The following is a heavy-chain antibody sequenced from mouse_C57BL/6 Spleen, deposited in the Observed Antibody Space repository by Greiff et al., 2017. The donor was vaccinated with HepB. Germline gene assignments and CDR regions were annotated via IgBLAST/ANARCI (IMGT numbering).Heavy chain of an antibody. V-gene: IGHV5-4*01. CDR3: AREVTYYAMDY. CDR2: ISDGGSYT. J-gene: IGHJ4*01. CDR1: GFTFSSYA. Sequence: EVQGVESGGGLVKPGGSLKLSCAASGFTFSSYAMSWVRQTPEKRLEWVATISDGGSYTYYPDNVKGRFTISRDNAKNNLYLQMSHLKSEDTAMYYCAREVTYYAMDYWGQGTSVTVSS. D-gene: IGHD2-2*01.